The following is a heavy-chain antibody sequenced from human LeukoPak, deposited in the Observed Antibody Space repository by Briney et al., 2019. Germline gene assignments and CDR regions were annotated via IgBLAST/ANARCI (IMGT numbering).Heavy chain of an antibody. D-gene: IGHD1-26*01. J-gene: IGHJ6*03. Sequence: GGSLRLSCAGSGFTFSDYYMSWIRQAPGKGLEWVSYISSSGSTIYYADSVKGRFTISRDNAKSSVSLQMNSLRAEDTAVYYCARGATSYMDVWGKGTTVTVSS. CDR3: ARGATSYMDV. CDR1: GFTFSDYY. V-gene: IGHV3-11*04. CDR2: ISSSGSTI.